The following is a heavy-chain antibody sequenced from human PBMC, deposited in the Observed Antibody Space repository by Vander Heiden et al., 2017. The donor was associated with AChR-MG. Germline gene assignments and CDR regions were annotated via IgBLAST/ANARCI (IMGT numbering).Heavy chain of an antibody. CDR1: GGSFSGYY. Sequence: QVQLQQWGAGLLKPSETLSLTCAVYGGSFSGYYWSWSRQPPGKGLEWIGEINHSGSTNYNPSLKSRVTISVDTSKNQFSLKLSSVTAADTAVYYCARASGSYPRLGAFDIWGQGTMVTVSS. CDR2: INHSGST. J-gene: IGHJ3*02. CDR3: ARASGSYPRLGAFDI. V-gene: IGHV4-34*01. D-gene: IGHD1-26*01.